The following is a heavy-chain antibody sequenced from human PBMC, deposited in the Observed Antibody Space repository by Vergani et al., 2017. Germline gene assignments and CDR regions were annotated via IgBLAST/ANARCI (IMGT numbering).Heavy chain of an antibody. V-gene: IGHV3-66*03. CDR1: GFTVSSNY. CDR2: IYSGGST. Sequence: EVQLVESGGGLIQPGGSLRLSCAASGFTVSSNYMSWVRQAPGKGLEWVSVIYSGGSTYYADSVKGRFTISRDNSKNTLYLQMNSLRAEDTAVYYCAKDGDYDSSGYYSWGQGTLVTVSS. D-gene: IGHD3-22*01. J-gene: IGHJ4*02. CDR3: AKDGDYDSSGYYS.